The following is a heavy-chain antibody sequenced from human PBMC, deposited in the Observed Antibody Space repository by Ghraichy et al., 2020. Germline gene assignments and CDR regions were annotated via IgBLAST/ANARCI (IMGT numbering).Heavy chain of an antibody. J-gene: IGHJ5*02. D-gene: IGHD6-25*01. CDR1: GFTFSRYT. V-gene: IGHV3-21*01. Sequence: GESLNISCAASGFTFSRYTMSWVRQAPGKGLEWVSTVGSNSAYIYYADSVKGRFTISRDNAKNSVYLQMSGLRADDTAVYYCAGDAGMGSSATGWFDPWGQGTLVTVSS. CDR3: AGDAGMGSSATGWFDP. CDR2: VGSNSAYI.